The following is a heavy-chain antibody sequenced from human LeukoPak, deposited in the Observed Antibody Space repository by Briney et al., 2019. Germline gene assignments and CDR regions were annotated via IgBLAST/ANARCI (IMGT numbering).Heavy chain of an antibody. J-gene: IGHJ4*02. D-gene: IGHD3-22*01. CDR2: INWNGGTT. V-gene: IGHV3-20*04. CDR3: ARDKHYYDSSNYV. Sequence: GGSLRLSCAASGFTFNDYGMSWVRQGPGKGLEWVSGINWNGGTTGYADSVRGRFTISRDNAKNPLYLQMNSLRAEDTALYYCARDKHYYDSSNYVWGQGTLVTVSS. CDR1: GFTFNDYG.